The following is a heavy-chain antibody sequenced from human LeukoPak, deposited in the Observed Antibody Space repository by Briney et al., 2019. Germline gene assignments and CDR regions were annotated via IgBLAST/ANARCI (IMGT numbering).Heavy chain of an antibody. D-gene: IGHD2-2*01. J-gene: IGHJ6*02. CDR3: AKAGYCSSTSCYDYYYYGMDV. V-gene: IGHV3-23*01. Sequence: GGSLRLSCAASGFTFSSYAMSWVRQAPGKGLEWVSAISGSGGSTYYADSVKGRFTISRDNSKNTLYLQMNSLRAEDTAVYYCAKAGYCSSTSCYDYYYYGMDVWGQGTTVTVSS. CDR1: GFTFSSYA. CDR2: ISGSGGST.